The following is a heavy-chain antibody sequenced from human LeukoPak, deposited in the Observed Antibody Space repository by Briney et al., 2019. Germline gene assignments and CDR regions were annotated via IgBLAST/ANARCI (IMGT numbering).Heavy chain of an antibody. D-gene: IGHD3-9*01. J-gene: IGHJ5*02. CDR2: IYYSGST. V-gene: IGHV4-59*08. Sequence: PSETLSLTCTVSGGSISSYYWSWIRQPPGKGLEWIGYIYYSGSTNYNPSLKSRVTISVDTSKNQFSLKLSSVTAADTAVYYCARQGGELRYFDWLPPREFDPWGQGTLVTVSS. CDR1: GGSISSYY. CDR3: ARQGGELRYFDWLPPREFDP.